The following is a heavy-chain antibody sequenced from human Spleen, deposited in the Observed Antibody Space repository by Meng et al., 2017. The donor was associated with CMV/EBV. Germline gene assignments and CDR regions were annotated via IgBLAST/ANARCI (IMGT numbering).Heavy chain of an antibody. CDR1: GFTFSSYW. Sequence: GESLKISCAASGFTFSSYWMSWVRQAPGKGLEWVANIKQDGSEKYYVDSVKGRFTISRDNAKNSLYLQMNSLRAEDTAVYYCANNLGLDYWGQGTLVPVSS. V-gene: IGHV3-7*03. CDR2: IKQDGSEK. D-gene: IGHD1-20*01. CDR3: ANNLGLDY. J-gene: IGHJ4*02.